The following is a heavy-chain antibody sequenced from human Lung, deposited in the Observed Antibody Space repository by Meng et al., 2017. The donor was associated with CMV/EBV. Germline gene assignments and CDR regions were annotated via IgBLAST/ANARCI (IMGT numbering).Heavy chain of an antibody. D-gene: IGHD4/OR15-4a*01. CDR3: ARVGGTMVKNGYFDY. CDR1: EGTFRKYS. V-gene: IGHV1-69*05. J-gene: IGHJ4*02. CDR2: ILPIFGIA. Sequence: SXXVSXKASEGTFRKYSISWVRQAPGQGLEWMGGILPIFGIAKIAQNFQGRVTITTDGSTSTAYMEVSSLRSEDTAVYYCARVGGTMVKNGYFDYWGQGTLVTVSS.